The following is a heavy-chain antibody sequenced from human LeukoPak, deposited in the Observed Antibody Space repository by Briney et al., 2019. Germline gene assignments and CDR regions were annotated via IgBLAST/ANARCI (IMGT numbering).Heavy chain of an antibody. D-gene: IGHD3-9*01. J-gene: IGHJ4*02. Sequence: GRTLRLSCAASGFTFSSYGMHWVRQASGKGLEWGAVISYDGSNKYYAESVKGRFTISRDNSKNTLYMQMNSLRAEDTAVYYCAKDRVLRYFDKLETAYEIDYWGQGTLVTVSS. CDR3: AKDRVLRYFDKLETAYEIDY. CDR2: ISYDGSNK. V-gene: IGHV3-30*18. CDR1: GFTFSSYG.